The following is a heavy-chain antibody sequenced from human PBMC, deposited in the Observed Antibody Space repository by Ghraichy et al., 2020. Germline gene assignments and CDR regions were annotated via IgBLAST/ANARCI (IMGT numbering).Heavy chain of an antibody. D-gene: IGHD3-10*01. CDR1: GFTFSSYA. V-gene: IGHV3-23*01. CDR3: AKFSSGSGFPDAFDI. J-gene: IGHJ3*02. CDR2: ISGSGGNT. Sequence: GGSLRLSCAASGFTFSSYAMSWVRQAPGRGLEWVSAISGSGGNTYYADSVKGRFTISRDSSKNTLYLQMNSLRAEDTAVYYCAKFSSGSGFPDAFDIWGQGTMVPVSS.